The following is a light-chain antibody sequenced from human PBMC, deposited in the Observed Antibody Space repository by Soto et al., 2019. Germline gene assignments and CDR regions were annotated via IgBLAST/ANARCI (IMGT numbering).Light chain of an antibody. CDR2: VEGSGSY. Sequence: QSVLTQSSSASTSLGSSVKLTCTLSSRHSGYTITWHQQQPGKAPRYLMKVEGSGSYNKGSGVPDRFSGSSSGADRYLTISNLQSEDEADYYCETWDSNTRVFGGGTKVTVL. V-gene: IGLV4-60*03. CDR1: SRHSGYT. CDR3: ETWDSNTRV. J-gene: IGLJ3*02.